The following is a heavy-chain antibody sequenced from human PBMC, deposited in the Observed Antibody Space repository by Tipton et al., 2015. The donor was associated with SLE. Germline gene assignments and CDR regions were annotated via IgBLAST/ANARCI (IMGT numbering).Heavy chain of an antibody. CDR1: GASVSSGSYY. CDR3: AARTGDVLYYYYMDV. CDR2: IYTSGST. D-gene: IGHD7-27*01. V-gene: IGHV4-61*02. J-gene: IGHJ6*03. Sequence: TLSLTCSVSGASVSSGSYYWSWIRQPAGKGLEWIGRIYTSGSTNYNPSLKSRVTISVDTSKNQFSLKLSSVTAADTAVYYCAARTGDVLYYYYMDVWGKGTTVTVSS.